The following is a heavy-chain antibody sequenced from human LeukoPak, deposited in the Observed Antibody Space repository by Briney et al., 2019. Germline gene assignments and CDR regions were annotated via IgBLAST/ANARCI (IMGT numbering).Heavy chain of an antibody. CDR2: IKQDGSEK. J-gene: IGHJ3*02. D-gene: IGHD3-10*01. CDR3: ARTRWFGELGANDAFDI. CDR1: GFTFSSYW. V-gene: IGHV3-7*01. Sequence: GGSLRLSCAASGFTFSSYWMSWVRQAPGKGVEWVANIKQDGSEKYYVDSVKGRFTISRDNAKNSLYLQMNSLRAEDTAVYYCARTRWFGELGANDAFDIWGQGTMVTVSS.